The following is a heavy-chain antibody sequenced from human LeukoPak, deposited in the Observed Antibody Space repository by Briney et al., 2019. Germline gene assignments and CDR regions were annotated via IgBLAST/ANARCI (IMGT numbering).Heavy chain of an antibody. J-gene: IGHJ5*02. CDR1: GGSIISNNW. CDR3: ARRGDYADKRWFDP. V-gene: IGHV4-4*02. Sequence: SETLSLTCAVSGGSIISNNWWSWVRQPPGKGLEWIGEIYHSGSTNYNPSLKSRVTISVDKSKNQFSLTLNSVTAADTAVYYCARRGDYADKRWFDPWGQGTLVTVSS. D-gene: IGHD2-21*01. CDR2: IYHSGST.